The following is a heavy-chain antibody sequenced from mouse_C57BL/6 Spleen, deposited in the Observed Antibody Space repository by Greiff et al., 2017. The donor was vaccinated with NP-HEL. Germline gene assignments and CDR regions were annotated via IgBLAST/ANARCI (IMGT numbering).Heavy chain of an antibody. J-gene: IGHJ2*01. Sequence: VQLVESGGDLVKPGGSLKLFCAAFGFTFSSYGMSWVRQTPDKRLEWVATISSGGSYTYYPDSVKGRFTISRDNAKNTLYLQMSSLKSEDTAMYYCARRANCDFDYWGQGTTLTVSS. V-gene: IGHV5-6*01. CDR3: ARRANCDFDY. CDR2: ISSGGSYT. CDR1: GFTFSSYG. D-gene: IGHD4-1*01.